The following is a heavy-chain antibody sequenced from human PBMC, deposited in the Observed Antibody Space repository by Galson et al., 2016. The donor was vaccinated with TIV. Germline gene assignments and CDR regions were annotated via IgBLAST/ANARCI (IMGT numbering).Heavy chain of an antibody. J-gene: IGHJ4*02. Sequence: QSGAEVKKPGESLKISCKASGYSFTTYWIAWVRQMPGKGLEWMGIIFPDDSEPAYSPSFEGQVTISVDQSLNVAYVQWNSLRTSDTAMYYCARQTTRSFDSWGQGTRVTVSS. CDR1: GYSFTTYW. CDR3: ARQTTRSFDS. V-gene: IGHV5-51*01. CDR2: IFPDDSEP. D-gene: IGHD4-17*01.